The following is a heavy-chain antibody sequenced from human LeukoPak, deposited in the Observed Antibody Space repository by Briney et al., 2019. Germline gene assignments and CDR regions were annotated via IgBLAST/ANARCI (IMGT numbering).Heavy chain of an antibody. D-gene: IGHD6-25*01. V-gene: IGHV1-69*04. CDR3: ARDPGSDAFDI. CDR1: GYTFTGYY. J-gene: IGHJ3*02. Sequence: GASVKVSCKASGYTFTGYYMHWVRQAPGQGLEWMGRIIPILGIANYAQKFQGRVTITADKSTSTAYMELSSLRSEDTAVYYCARDPGSDAFDIWGQGTLVTVSS. CDR2: IIPILGIA.